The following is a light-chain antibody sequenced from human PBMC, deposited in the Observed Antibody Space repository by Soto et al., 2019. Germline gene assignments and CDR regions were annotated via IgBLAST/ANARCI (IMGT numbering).Light chain of an antibody. CDR2: GAS. J-gene: IGKJ2*01. V-gene: IGKV3-20*01. Sequence: EIVLTQSPGTLSLSPGERATLSCRASQSVSSSYLAWYQQKPGQAPRLLIYGASSRATGLPDRFSGSGSGTDFTLTISRLEPEDFGVYYCQQYRSSPMYTFGQGTKLEIK. CDR1: QSVSSSY. CDR3: QQYRSSPMYT.